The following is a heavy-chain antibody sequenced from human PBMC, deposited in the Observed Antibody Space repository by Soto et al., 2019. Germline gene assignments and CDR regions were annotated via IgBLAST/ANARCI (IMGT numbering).Heavy chain of an antibody. D-gene: IGHD3-22*01. CDR1: GFTFSSNW. J-gene: IGHJ4*02. Sequence: GGSLRLSCAASGFTFSSNWMHWVRQAPGKGLVWVSRINSDGSSTDYADSVKGRFTISRDNAKSTLYLQMNSLRADDTAVYYCTRFGTYYDTSGFLDYWGQGSLVTVSS. V-gene: IGHV3-74*01. CDR2: INSDGSST. CDR3: TRFGTYYDTSGFLDY.